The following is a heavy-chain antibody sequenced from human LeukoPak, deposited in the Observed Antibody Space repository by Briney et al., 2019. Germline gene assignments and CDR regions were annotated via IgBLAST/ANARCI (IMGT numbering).Heavy chain of an antibody. V-gene: IGHV3-74*01. CDR1: GFIIRDYW. Sequence: PGGSLRLSCAASGFIIRDYWMHWARQAPGKGLEWVSCFQSDGVSTRYADSVKGRFTISKDDAKNTLFLEMSSLRAEDTAVYYCVPSAMPYLDCWGQGTLVTVSS. CDR2: FQSDGVST. J-gene: IGHJ4*02. CDR3: VPSAMPYLDC. D-gene: IGHD2-2*01.